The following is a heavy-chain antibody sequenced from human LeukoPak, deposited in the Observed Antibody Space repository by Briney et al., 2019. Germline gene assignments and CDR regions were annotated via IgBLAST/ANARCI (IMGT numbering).Heavy chain of an antibody. D-gene: IGHD3-10*01. CDR2: ISGSGTSA. V-gene: IGHV3-23*01. CDR1: GFTFSSYA. J-gene: IGHJ4*02. Sequence: GGSLRLSCAASGFTFSSYAMNWVRQAPGKGLEWVSIISGSGTSAYYADSVKGRFTISRDNSKNTLYLQMNSLRAEDTALYYCAKSFPLHRGSFDYWGQGTLVTVSS. CDR3: AKSFPLHRGSFDY.